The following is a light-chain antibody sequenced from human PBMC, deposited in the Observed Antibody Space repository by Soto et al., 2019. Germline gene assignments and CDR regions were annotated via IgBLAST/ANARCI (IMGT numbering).Light chain of an antibody. V-gene: IGLV1-40*01. Sequence: QSVLTQPPSVSGAPGQTVTISCTGSNSNIGAGFDVHWYQQLPGTAPKLLICDNNKRPSGVPDRFSGSKSGASASLAITGLQAEDEADYYCQSYDSSLSGYVFGTGTKVTVL. CDR3: QSYDSSLSGYV. CDR1: NSNIGAGFD. J-gene: IGLJ1*01. CDR2: DNN.